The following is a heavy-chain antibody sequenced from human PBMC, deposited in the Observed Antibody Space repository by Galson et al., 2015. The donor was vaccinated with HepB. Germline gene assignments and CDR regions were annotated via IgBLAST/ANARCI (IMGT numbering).Heavy chain of an antibody. D-gene: IGHD3-10*01. J-gene: IGHJ5*02. CDR2: VNTNTGNP. CDR3: ARTVNYDSGNYHNVWFNP. Sequence: SVKVSCKASGYVFTDYGINWVRQAPGQGVEWIGWVNTNTGNPTYAQDFAGRFVFSLDTSVSTTYVQITSLKADDTAVYYCARTVNYDSGNYHNVWFNPWGQGTLVTVSS. V-gene: IGHV7-4-1*02. CDR1: GYVFTDYG.